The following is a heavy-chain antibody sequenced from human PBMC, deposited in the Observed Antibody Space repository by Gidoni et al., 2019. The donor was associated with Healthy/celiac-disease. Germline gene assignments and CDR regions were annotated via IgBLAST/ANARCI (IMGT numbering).Heavy chain of an antibody. D-gene: IGHD3-10*01. V-gene: IGHV2-5*02. CDR3: AHSHRRGEAVLDP. CDR2: IYWDDDK. J-gene: IGHJ5*02. Sequence: QNTVKESGPTLVKHTQTLTLTGTFSGFSRSTSGVGVGWILQPPGKALEWLALIYWDDDKRYSPTLKSRLTITKDTSKNKVVLTMTKMDPVDTATYYCAHSHRRGEAVLDPWGQGTLVTVSS. CDR1: GFSRSTSGVG.